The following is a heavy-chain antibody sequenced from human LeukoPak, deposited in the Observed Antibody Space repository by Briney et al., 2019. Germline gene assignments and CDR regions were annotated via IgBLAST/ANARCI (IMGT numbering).Heavy chain of an antibody. J-gene: IGHJ5*02. CDR2: INTDGSST. CDR1: GFTFSSYW. Sequence: PGGSLRLSCAASGFTFSSYWMHWVRQAPGKGLVWVSRINTDGSSTNYADSVKGRFTISRDNAKNTLYLQMNSLRAEDTAVYYCARPHVPSASTNWFDPWGQGTLVTVSS. CDR3: ARPHVPSASTNWFDP. V-gene: IGHV3-74*01. D-gene: IGHD2-2*01.